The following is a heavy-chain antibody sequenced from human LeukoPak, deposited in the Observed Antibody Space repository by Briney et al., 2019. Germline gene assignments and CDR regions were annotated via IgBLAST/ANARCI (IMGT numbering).Heavy chain of an antibody. CDR2: INHSGST. CDR3: ASRPLLWFGELFSANWYFDL. V-gene: IGHV4-34*01. J-gene: IGHJ2*01. D-gene: IGHD3-10*01. Sequence: SETLSLTCAVYGGSFSGYYWSWIRQPPGKGLEWIGEINHSGSTNYNPSLKSRVTISVDTSKNQFSLKLSSVTAADTAVYYCASRPLLWFGELFSANWYFDLWGRGTLVTVSS. CDR1: GGSFSGYY.